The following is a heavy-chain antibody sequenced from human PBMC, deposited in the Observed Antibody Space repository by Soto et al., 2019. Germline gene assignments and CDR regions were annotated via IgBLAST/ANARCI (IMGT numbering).Heavy chain of an antibody. CDR3: ARARRDYDILTGYSEYYYYGMDV. CDR1: GGSISSSSYY. V-gene: IGHV4-39*01. Sequence: SETLSLTCTVSGGSISSSSYYWGWIRQPPGKGLEWIGSIYYSGSTYYNPSLKSRVTISVDTSKNQFSLKLSAVTAADTAVYYCARARRDYDILTGYSEYYYYGMDVWGHGTTVTVSS. CDR2: IYYSGST. D-gene: IGHD3-9*01. J-gene: IGHJ6*02.